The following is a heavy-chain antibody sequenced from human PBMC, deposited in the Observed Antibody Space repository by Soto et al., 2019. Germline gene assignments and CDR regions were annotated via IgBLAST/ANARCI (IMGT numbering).Heavy chain of an antibody. CDR1: GGSISSYY. V-gene: IGHV4-59*01. CDR2: IYYSGST. J-gene: IGHJ6*02. CDR3: ARDFGIVATIGRYYYYGMDV. Sequence: SETLSLTCTVSGGSISSYYWSWIRQPPGKGLEWIGYIYYSGSTNYNPSLKSRVTISVDTSKNQFSLKLSSVTAADTAVYYCARDFGIVATIGRYYYYGMDVWGQGTTVTVSS. D-gene: IGHD5-12*01.